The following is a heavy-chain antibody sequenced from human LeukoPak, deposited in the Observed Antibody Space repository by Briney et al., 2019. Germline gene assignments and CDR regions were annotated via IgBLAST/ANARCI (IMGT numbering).Heavy chain of an antibody. V-gene: IGHV1-2*02. J-gene: IGHJ4*02. CDR3: AKIGVFDSSGYYYYFDY. Sequence: ASVKVSCKASGYTFTGYYMHWVRQAPGQGLEWMGWINPNSGGTNYAQKFQGRVTMTRDTSISTAYMELSRLRSGDTAVYYCAKIGVFDSSGYYYYFDYWGQGTLVTVSS. CDR2: INPNSGGT. D-gene: IGHD3-22*01. CDR1: GYTFTGYY.